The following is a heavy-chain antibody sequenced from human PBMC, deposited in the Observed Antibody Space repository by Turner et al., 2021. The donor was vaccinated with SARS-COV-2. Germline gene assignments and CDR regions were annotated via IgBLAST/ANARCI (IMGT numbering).Heavy chain of an antibody. D-gene: IGHD3-10*01. CDR2: INSDGSST. V-gene: IGHV3-74*01. CDR1: GFTFSSYW. J-gene: IGHJ6*02. CDR3: ARDHIGVYYAMDV. Sequence: EVQLVESGGGLVQPGGSLRLYCAASGFTFSSYWMHWVRQAPGKGLVWGSRINSDGSSTSYADSVKCRFTISRDNAKNTLYLQMNSLRAEDTAVYYCARDHIGVYYAMDVWGQGTTVTVSS.